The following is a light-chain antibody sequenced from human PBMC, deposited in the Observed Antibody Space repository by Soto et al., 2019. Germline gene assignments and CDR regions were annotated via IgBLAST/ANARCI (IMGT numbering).Light chain of an antibody. CDR2: STS. J-gene: IGKJ4*01. V-gene: IGKV3-11*01. CDR3: QHRSNWPA. CDR1: QSLSVS. Sequence: EIVLTQSPGTLSLSPGDRATLSCRASQSLSVSYIAWYQQKPGQAPRLLIYSTSTRAAGIPDRFTGRGSGTDFTLTISSLEPEDFALYYCQHRSNWPAFGGGTKVDIK.